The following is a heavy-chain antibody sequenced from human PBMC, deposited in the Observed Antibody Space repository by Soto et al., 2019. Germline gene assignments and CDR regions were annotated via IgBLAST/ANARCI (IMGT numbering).Heavy chain of an antibody. CDR2: IIPIFGIV. D-gene: IGHD1-1*01. Sequence: QVQLVQSGAEVKKPGSSVKVSCKASGGTFSSYPLSWVRQAPGQGLEWMGGIIPIFGIVNTAQKFQGRVSITADEATSTAYMELGSLRSEDTAVYYCARPRTTGTTKGYDYWGQGTLVTVSS. CDR3: ARPRTTGTTKGYDY. V-gene: IGHV1-69*01. J-gene: IGHJ4*02. CDR1: GGTFSSYP.